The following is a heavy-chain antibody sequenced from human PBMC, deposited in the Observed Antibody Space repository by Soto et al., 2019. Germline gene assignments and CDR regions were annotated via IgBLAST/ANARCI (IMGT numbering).Heavy chain of an antibody. CDR2: IKGDGTSP. J-gene: IGHJ4*02. CDR1: EFTSSNYW. V-gene: IGHV3-74*01. CDR3: ARDPYNYGYSYFED. D-gene: IGHD5-18*01. Sequence: EVQLVESGGGLVQPGGSLRLSCTASEFTSSNYWMHWVRQVPGKGLVWVSRIKGDGTSPTYADSVKGRFTISRDNAKNTLYLQLNSLRAEDTALYYCARDPYNYGYSYFEDWGQGTLVTVSS.